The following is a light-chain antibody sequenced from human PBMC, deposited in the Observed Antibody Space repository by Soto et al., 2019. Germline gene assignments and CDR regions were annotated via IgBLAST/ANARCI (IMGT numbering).Light chain of an antibody. CDR1: QSIGLA. Sequence: EIVLTQAPATLSLSPGERATLSCRASQSIGLAIAWYQQKPGQAPRVLIYGASKRATGIPDRFSGSGSGTDFSLTISRLEPEDFAVYYCHQYDNAPQTYGQGTKVDNK. CDR2: GAS. V-gene: IGKV3-20*01. CDR3: HQYDNAPQT. J-gene: IGKJ2*01.